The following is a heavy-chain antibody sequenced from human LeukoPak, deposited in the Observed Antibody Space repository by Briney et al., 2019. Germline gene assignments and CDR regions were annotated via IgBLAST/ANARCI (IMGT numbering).Heavy chain of an antibody. CDR3: ARSQISGKYDFWSGYPLWFDP. V-gene: IGHV1-69*05. CDR2: IIPIFGTA. D-gene: IGHD3-3*01. Sequence: GASVKVSCKASGGTFSSYAISWVRQAPGQGLEWMGGIIPIFGTANYAQKFQGRVTITTDESTSTAYMELSSLRSEDTAVYYCARSQISGKYDFWSGYPLWFDPWGQGTLVTVSS. CDR1: GGTFSSYA. J-gene: IGHJ5*02.